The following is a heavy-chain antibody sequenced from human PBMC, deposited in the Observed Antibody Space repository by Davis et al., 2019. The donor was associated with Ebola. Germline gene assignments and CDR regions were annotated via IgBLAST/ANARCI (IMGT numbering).Heavy chain of an antibody. V-gene: IGHV5-51*01. CDR1: GYTFTKYW. J-gene: IGHJ4*02. CDR2: IHPGDSTT. D-gene: IGHD6-13*01. CDR3: ARQFSSKGAY. Sequence: GESLKISCQASGYTFTKYWIGWARQLPGRGLEWMGIIHPGDSTTTYSPSSQGQVTISVDKSITTAYLQWSSLKASDSAIYYCARQFSSKGAYWGQGTLVTVSS.